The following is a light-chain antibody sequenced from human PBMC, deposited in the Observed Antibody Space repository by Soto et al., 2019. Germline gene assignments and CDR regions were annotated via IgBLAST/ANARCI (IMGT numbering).Light chain of an antibody. J-gene: IGLJ3*02. CDR3: SSYTTTSTLGV. V-gene: IGLV2-14*01. CDR1: SSDIGGFNY. Sequence: QSALTQPASVSGSPGQSITISCTGTSSDIGGFNYVSWYRQHPGTAPKLIIYEVSNRPSGISNRFSGSKSGNTASLTISGLQAEDEADYYCSSYTTTSTLGVFGGGTKLTVL. CDR2: EVS.